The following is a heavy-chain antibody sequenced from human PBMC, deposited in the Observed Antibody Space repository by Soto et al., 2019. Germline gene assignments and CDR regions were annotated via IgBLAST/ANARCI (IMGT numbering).Heavy chain of an antibody. CDR1: GYTFTSYD. CDR3: ARGITMIVVVITGDNWFDP. J-gene: IGHJ5*02. Sequence: QVQLVQSGAEVKKPGASVKVSCKASGYTFTSYDINWVRQATGQGLEWMGWMNPNSGNTGYAQKFQGRVTMTRNTSISTAYMELSSLRSEDTAVYYCARGITMIVVVITGDNWFDPWGQGTLVTVSS. D-gene: IGHD3-22*01. CDR2: MNPNSGNT. V-gene: IGHV1-8*01.